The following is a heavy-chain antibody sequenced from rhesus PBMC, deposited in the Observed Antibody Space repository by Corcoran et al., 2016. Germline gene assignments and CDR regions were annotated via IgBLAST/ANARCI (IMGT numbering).Heavy chain of an antibody. CDR3: ARQGFMGAFDF. CDR2: IYVSGGSP. Sequence: QVQLQESGPGLVKPSETLSLTCAVSGGPISDSYYWSWIRPPPGKGLEWIGYIYVSGGSPYYNPSLKSRVTISTDTSKNQFSLKLSSVTAADTAVYYCARQGFMGAFDFWGQGLRVTVSS. V-gene: IGHV4-106*01. J-gene: IGHJ3*01. CDR1: GGPISDSYY.